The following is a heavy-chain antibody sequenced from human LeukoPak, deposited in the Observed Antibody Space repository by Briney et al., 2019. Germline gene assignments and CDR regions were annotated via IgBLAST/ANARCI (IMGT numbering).Heavy chain of an antibody. V-gene: IGHV4-34*01. D-gene: IGHD2-2*01. Sequence: SETLSLTCAVYGGSFSGYYWSWIRQPPGKGLEWIGEINHSGSTKYNPSLKSRVTISVDTSKNQFSLKLSSVTAADTAVYYCARADIVVVPAAIRYYFDYWGQGTLVTVSS. J-gene: IGHJ4*02. CDR1: GGSFSGYY. CDR2: INHSGST. CDR3: ARADIVVVPAAIRYYFDY.